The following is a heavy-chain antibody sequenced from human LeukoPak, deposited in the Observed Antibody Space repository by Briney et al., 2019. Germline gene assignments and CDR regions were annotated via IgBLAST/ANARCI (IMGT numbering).Heavy chain of an antibody. CDR1: GFTFSSYG. V-gene: IGHV3-23*01. CDR3: AKSQYGIAAAGTFAFDI. J-gene: IGHJ3*02. Sequence: GGSLRLSCAASGFTFSSYGMSWVRQAPGKGLEWVSAISGSGGSTYYADSVKGRFTISRDNSKNTLYLQMNSLRAEDTAVYYCAKSQYGIAAAGTFAFDIWGQGTMVTVSS. D-gene: IGHD6-13*01. CDR2: ISGSGGST.